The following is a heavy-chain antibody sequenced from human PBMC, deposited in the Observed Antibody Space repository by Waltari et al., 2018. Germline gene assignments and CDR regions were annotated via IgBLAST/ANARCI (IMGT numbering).Heavy chain of an antibody. CDR1: GGTFGRYA. CDR3: ARRKLGEAFDI. Sequence: QVQLVQSGAEVKKPGSSVRVSSRASGGTFGRYAIPWVRQAPGQGLEWMGGTIPIFGSPMYAPKFQGRVSITADELTYTVYMELNSLRSDDTAIYYCARRKLGEAFDIWGQGTMVIVSS. D-gene: IGHD3-16*01. J-gene: IGHJ3*02. V-gene: IGHV1-69*12. CDR2: TIPIFGSP.